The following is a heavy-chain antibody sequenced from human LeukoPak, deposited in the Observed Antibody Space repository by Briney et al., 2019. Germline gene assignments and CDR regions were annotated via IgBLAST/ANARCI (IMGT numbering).Heavy chain of an antibody. CDR3: ARHSSRYCSGGSCYFPFFDNWFDP. V-gene: IGHV4-39*01. J-gene: IGHJ5*02. CDR1: GGSISSSSYY. D-gene: IGHD2-15*01. CDR2: IYYSGST. Sequence: SETLSLTCTVSGGSISSSSYYWGRIRQPPGKGLEWIVSIYYSGSTYYNPPLKSRVTISVDTSKNQFSLKLSSVTAADTAVYYCARHSSRYCSGGSCYFPFFDNWFDPWGQGTLVTVSS.